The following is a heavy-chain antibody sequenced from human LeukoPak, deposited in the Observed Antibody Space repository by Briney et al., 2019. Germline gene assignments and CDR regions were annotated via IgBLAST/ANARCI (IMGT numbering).Heavy chain of an antibody. CDR1: GYSISSGYY. CDR2: FYHSGST. CDR3: ATHERGTMVRGVTYFDY. J-gene: IGHJ4*02. D-gene: IGHD3-10*01. Sequence: SETLSLTCTLSGYSISSGYYWGWIRQPPGKGREWIGGFYHSGSTYYNPSLKSRVTTSVDKTKNHSPLKLSSVPAADTAVYYCATHERGTMVRGVTYFDYWGQGTLVTVSS. V-gene: IGHV4-38-2*02.